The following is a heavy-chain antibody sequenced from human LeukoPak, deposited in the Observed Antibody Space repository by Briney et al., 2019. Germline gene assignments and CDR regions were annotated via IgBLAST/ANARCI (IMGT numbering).Heavy chain of an antibody. CDR1: GFTFSSYA. J-gene: IGHJ5*02. Sequence: GGSLRLSCAASGFTFSSYAISWVRQAPGQGLEWMGGIIPIFGTANYAQKFQGRVTITADESTSTAYMELSSLRSEDTAVYYCARREVYSSGWHWFDPWGQGTLVTVSS. V-gene: IGHV1-69*01. D-gene: IGHD6-19*01. CDR3: ARREVYSSGWHWFDP. CDR2: IIPIFGTA.